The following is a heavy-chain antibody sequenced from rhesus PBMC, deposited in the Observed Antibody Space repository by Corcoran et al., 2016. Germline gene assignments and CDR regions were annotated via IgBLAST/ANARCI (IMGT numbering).Heavy chain of an antibody. D-gene: IGHD2-33*01. CDR1: GCSFIYNY. J-gene: IGHJ2*01. CDR3: ARYLRGGLWYLDL. CDR2: VFGGTVTT. V-gene: IGHV4-147*01. Sequence: QVQLQESVPGLVNPSATLSLPRVVFGCSFIYNYWGWTRQSPGQGLAWMGSVFGGTVTTSYNPSLQSLVTISIDPSKNQVSLRLNSVTAADTAVYFCARYLRGGLWYLDLWGPGTPI.